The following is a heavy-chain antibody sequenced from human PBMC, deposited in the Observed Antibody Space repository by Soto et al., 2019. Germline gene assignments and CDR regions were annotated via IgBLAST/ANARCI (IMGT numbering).Heavy chain of an antibody. Sequence: LGESLKISCKGSGYSFTSYWISWVRQMPGKGLEWMGRIDPSDSYTNYSPSFQGQVTISADKSISTAYQQWSNLKASDTAMYYCARDYGMDVWGQGTTVTVSS. V-gene: IGHV5-10-1*01. CDR1: GYSFTSYW. CDR2: IDPSDSYT. CDR3: ARDYGMDV. J-gene: IGHJ6*02.